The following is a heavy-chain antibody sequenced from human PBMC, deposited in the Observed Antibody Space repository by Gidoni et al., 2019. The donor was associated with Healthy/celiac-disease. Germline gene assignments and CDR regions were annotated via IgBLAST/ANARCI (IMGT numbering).Heavy chain of an antibody. CDR3: ATGDGGFGELYHYYYYMDV. D-gene: IGHD3-10*01. CDR2: IIPIFGTA. J-gene: IGHJ6*03. Sequence: QVQLVQSGAEVKKPGSSVKVSCKASGGTFSSYAISWVRQAPGQGLEWMGGIIPIFGTANYAQKFQGRVTITADKSTSTAYMELSSLRSEDTAVYYCATGDGGFGELYHYYYYMDVWGKGTTVTVSS. CDR1: GGTFSSYA. V-gene: IGHV1-69*06.